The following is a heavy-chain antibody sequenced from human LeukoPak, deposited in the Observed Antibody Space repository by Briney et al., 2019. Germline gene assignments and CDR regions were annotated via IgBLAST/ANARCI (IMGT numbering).Heavy chain of an antibody. CDR1: GFTFSSYA. CDR2: ITGGGVST. D-gene: IGHD3-22*01. J-gene: IGHJ5*02. CDR3: AKDPYYYDSSGYLHNWFDP. Sequence: GGSLRLSCAASGFTFSSYAMSWVRQAPGKGLEWVSAITGGGVSTYYADSVKGRFTISRDNSNNTLYLQMNSLRVEDTAVYYCAKDPYYYDSSGYLHNWFDPWGQGTLVTVSS. V-gene: IGHV3-23*01.